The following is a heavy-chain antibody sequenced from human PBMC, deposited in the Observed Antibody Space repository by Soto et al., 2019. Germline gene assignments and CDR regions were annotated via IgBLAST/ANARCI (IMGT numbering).Heavy chain of an antibody. CDR2: LNPNSGDT. Sequence: QVQLVQSGAEVKKPGASVKVSCKASGYTFSSYDINWVRQATGQGLEWMGWLNPNSGDTGYAQKFQGRVTLNXNTSINTAYIELSSLTSDDTAVYYCATSGGGWYLYWGQGTLVTVSS. J-gene: IGHJ4*02. CDR1: GYTFSSYD. CDR3: ATSGGGWYLY. V-gene: IGHV1-8*01. D-gene: IGHD6-19*01.